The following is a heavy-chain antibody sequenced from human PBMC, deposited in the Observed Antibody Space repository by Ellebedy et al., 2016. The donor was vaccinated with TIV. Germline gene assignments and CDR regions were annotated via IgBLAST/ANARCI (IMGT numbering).Heavy chain of an antibody. CDR2: INPSDGTT. CDR1: GYTFTTYY. V-gene: IGHV1-46*01. D-gene: IGHD3-16*01. J-gene: IGHJ4*02. Sequence: ASVKVSCKASGYTFTTYYMHWVRQAPGQGLDWMGIINPSDGTTNYAQKFQGRVTMTRDTSTSTVYMELSSLTSVDTAVYYCVREFQGGHFDYWGQGTLVTVSS. CDR3: VREFQGGHFDY.